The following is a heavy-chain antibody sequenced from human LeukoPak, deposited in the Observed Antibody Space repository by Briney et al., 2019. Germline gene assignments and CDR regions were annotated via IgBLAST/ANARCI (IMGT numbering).Heavy chain of an antibody. V-gene: IGHV3-11*01. J-gene: IGHJ6*02. CDR2: ISSSGSTI. D-gene: IGHD4-23*01. CDR1: GFTFSDYY. CDR3: ARDGPKLSYYYYGMDV. Sequence: GGSLRLSCAASGFTFSDYYMSWIRQAPGKGLEWVSYISSSGSTIYYADSVKGRFTISRDNAKNSLYLQMNSLRAEDTAVYYCARDGPKLSYYYYGMDVWGQGTTVTVSS.